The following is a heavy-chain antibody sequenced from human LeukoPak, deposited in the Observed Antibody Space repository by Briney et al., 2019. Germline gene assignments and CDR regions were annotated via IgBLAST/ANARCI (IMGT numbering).Heavy chain of an antibody. CDR2: INPGYGNT. Sequence: ASVKVPCKASGYSFSNYAIYWARQAPGQRLEWMGWINPGYGNTKYSQEFRGRVTITRDTSASTAYMELSSLRSDDMAVYYCARSRGHYSGYANDAFDIWGQGTMVTVSS. CDR3: ARSRGHYSGYANDAFDI. CDR1: GYSFSNYA. D-gene: IGHD5-12*01. V-gene: IGHV1-3*03. J-gene: IGHJ3*02.